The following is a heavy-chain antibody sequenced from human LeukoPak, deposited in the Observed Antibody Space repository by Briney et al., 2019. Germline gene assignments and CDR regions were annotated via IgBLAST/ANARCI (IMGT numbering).Heavy chain of an antibody. CDR3: AKGGGYEVLYDY. D-gene: IGHD5-12*01. V-gene: IGHV3-23*01. CDR1: GFTVSSNY. CDR2: ITSGGDTT. Sequence: GSLRLSCAASGFTVSSNYMSWVRQAPGKGLDWVSAITSGGDTTYYADSVKGRFTIFRDNSKNTLYLQMNNLRAEDTAVYYCAKGGGYEVLYDYWGQGTLVTVSS. J-gene: IGHJ4*02.